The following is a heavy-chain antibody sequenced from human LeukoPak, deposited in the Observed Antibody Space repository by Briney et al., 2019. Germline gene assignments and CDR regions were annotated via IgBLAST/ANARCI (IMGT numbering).Heavy chain of an antibody. Sequence: SGPTLVNPTQTLTLTCTFSGFSLSSSGEGVGWIRQPPRKALEWLAVIYWNDEKHYSPSLKGRLTITKDTSKNQVVLTVTNMDPVDTATYYCAHRPVGFGPTPWGQGTLVTVSS. D-gene: IGHD1-1*01. CDR1: GFSLSSSGEG. V-gene: IGHV2-5*01. CDR2: IYWNDEK. J-gene: IGHJ5*02. CDR3: AHRPVGFGPTP.